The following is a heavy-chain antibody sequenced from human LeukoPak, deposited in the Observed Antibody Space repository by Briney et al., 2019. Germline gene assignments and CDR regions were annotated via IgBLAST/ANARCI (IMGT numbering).Heavy chain of an antibody. CDR1: GGPISSYY. CDR2: IYYSGST. CDR3: ARVRYYYDSSGYYLGSYYFDY. D-gene: IGHD3-22*01. V-gene: IGHV4-59*01. Sequence: PSETLSLTCTVSGGPISSYYWSWIRQPPGKGLEWIGYIYYSGSTNYNPSLKSRVTISVDTSKNQFSLKLSSVTAADTAVYYCARVRYYYDSSGYYLGSYYFDYWGQGTLVTVSS. J-gene: IGHJ4*02.